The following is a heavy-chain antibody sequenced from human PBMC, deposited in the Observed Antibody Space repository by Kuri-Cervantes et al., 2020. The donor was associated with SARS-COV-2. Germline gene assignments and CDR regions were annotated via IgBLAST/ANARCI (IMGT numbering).Heavy chain of an antibody. Sequence: GSLRLSCAVYGGSFSGYYWSWIRQPPGKGLEWIGEINHSGSTNYNPSLKSRVTISVDTSKNQFSLKLSSVTAADTAVYYCARTNRGRYYYYYGTDVWGQGTTVTVSS. J-gene: IGHJ6*02. CDR2: INHSGST. CDR1: GGSFSGYY. CDR3: ARTNRGRYYYYYGTDV. V-gene: IGHV4-34*01. D-gene: IGHD3-10*01.